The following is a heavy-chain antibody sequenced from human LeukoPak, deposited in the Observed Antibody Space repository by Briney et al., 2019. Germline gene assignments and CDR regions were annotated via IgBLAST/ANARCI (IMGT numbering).Heavy chain of an antibody. D-gene: IGHD3-22*01. Sequence: SETLSLTCTVSGGSISSYYWSWIRQPPGKGLEWIGYIYYSGSTNYNPPLKSRVTISVDTSKNQFSLKLSSATAADTAVYYCARDSYDSSGYYYGWFDPWGQGTLVTVSS. V-gene: IGHV4-59*01. CDR1: GGSISSYY. CDR2: IYYSGST. J-gene: IGHJ5*02. CDR3: ARDSYDSSGYYYGWFDP.